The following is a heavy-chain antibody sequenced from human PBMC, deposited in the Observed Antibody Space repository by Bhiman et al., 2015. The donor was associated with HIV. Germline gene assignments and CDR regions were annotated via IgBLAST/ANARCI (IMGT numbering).Heavy chain of an antibody. CDR2: IGVAGDT. D-gene: IGHD2-15*01. CDR3: ARRRQGSASYSDPFDI. V-gene: IGHV3-13*01. J-gene: IGHJ3*02. CDR1: GFSFSTYD. Sequence: VQLVESGGGVVQPGRSLRLSCAASGFSFSTYDMHWVRQATGKSLEWVSAIGVAGDTYYAGSVRGRFTISRENAKNSFYLQMNDLRVGDTAVFYCARRRQGSASYSDPFDIWGQGTMVTVSS.